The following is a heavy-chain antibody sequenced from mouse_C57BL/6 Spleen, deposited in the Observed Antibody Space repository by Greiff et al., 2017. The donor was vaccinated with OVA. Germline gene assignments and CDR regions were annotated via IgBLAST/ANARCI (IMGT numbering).Heavy chain of an antibody. D-gene: IGHD1-1*01. Sequence: VQLQQSGPELVKPGASVKIPCKASGYTFTDYSMDWVKQSHGKSLEWIGYINPNNGGTIYNQKFKGKATLTVDKSSSTAYMELRSLTSEDTAVYYCARRGITTLLDYWGQGTTLTVSS. V-gene: IGHV1-18*01. CDR3: ARRGITTLLDY. CDR1: GYTFTDYS. J-gene: IGHJ2*01. CDR2: INPNNGGT.